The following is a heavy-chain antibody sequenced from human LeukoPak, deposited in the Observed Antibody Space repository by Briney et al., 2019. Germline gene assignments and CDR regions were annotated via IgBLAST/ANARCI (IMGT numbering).Heavy chain of an antibody. CDR1: GYSFTTYW. CDR2: IYPGDSDT. CDR3: AWSVSGATFDY. D-gene: IGHD6-19*01. Sequence: GESLKISCKGSGYSFTTYWIAWVRQTPGKGLEWMGIIYPGDSDTRYSPSFQGQVTISADKSMRVAYLQWTSLKASDTAMYYCAWSVSGATFDYRGQGTLVTVSS. J-gene: IGHJ4*02. V-gene: IGHV5-51*01.